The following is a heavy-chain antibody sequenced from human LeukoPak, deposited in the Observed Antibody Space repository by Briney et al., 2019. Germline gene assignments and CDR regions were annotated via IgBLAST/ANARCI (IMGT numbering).Heavy chain of an antibody. V-gene: IGHV3-7*01. Sequence: PGGSLRLSCAASGFTFSSYWMSWVRQAPGKGLEWVANIKQDGSEENFVDSVKGRFTISRDNAKKSLYLQMNSLRAGDTAVYYCARGSSAGASLRHDYWGQGTLVTVSS. CDR3: ARGSSAGASLRHDY. CDR1: GFTFSSYW. CDR2: IKQDGSEE. J-gene: IGHJ4*02. D-gene: IGHD1-26*01.